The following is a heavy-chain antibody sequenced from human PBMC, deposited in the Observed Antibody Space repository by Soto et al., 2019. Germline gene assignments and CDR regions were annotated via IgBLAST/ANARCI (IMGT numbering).Heavy chain of an antibody. V-gene: IGHV1-69*13. Sequence: SVKVSCKASGGTFNNYAISWVRQAPGQGLEWMGGIIPLFGTANYAQKFQGRVTITADESTSTAYMELRSLRSEDTAVYYCARGVHYDSSGYYYFYWGQGTRVTVSS. CDR3: ARGVHYDSSGYYYFY. CDR2: IIPLFGTA. D-gene: IGHD3-22*01. J-gene: IGHJ4*02. CDR1: GGTFNNYA.